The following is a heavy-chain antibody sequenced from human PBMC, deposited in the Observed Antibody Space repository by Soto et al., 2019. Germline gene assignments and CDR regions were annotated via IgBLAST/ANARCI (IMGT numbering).Heavy chain of an antibody. CDR3: ARDRIGYCTNGVCYDMTN. V-gene: IGHV4-30-4*01. CDR1: GSSINCGDNY. D-gene: IGHD2-8*01. Sequence: SETLSLTCTVSGSSINCGDNYWNWLRQHPGKGLEGIRYIYYSGSPYYNPSLKRRVTISVDESKNPFSLKLSSVTAADTAVYYCARDRIGYCTNGVCYDMTNWGQGTLVTVSS. CDR2: IYYSGSP. J-gene: IGHJ4*02.